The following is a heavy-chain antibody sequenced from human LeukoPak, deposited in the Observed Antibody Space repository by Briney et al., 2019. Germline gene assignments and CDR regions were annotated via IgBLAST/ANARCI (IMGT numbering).Heavy chain of an antibody. CDR2: ISSSSSYI. J-gene: IGHJ4*02. CDR3: ARAGYRSSTSCYALDY. Sequence: GGSLRLSCAASGFTFSSYSMNWVRQAPGTGLEWVSSISSSSSYIYYADSVKGRFTISRDNAKNSLYLQMNSLRAEDTAVYYCARAGYRSSTSCYALDYWGQGTLVTVSS. D-gene: IGHD2-2*03. V-gene: IGHV3-21*01. CDR1: GFTFSSYS.